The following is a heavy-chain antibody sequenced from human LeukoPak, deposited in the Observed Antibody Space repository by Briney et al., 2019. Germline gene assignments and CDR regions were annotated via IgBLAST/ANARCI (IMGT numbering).Heavy chain of an antibody. CDR2: IYYSGST. Sequence: GSLRLSCAASGFTFSSYGMHWVRQPPGKGLEWIGSIYYSGSTYYNPSLKSRVTISVDTSKNQFSLKLSSVTAADTAVYYCARHVLSGYDKSNFDYWGQGTLVTVSS. D-gene: IGHD5-12*01. CDR3: ARHVLSGYDKSNFDY. V-gene: IGHV4-39*01. J-gene: IGHJ4*02. CDR1: GFTFSSYG.